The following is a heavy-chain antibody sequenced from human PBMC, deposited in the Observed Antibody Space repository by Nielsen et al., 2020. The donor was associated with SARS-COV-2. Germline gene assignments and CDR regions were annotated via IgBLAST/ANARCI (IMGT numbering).Heavy chain of an antibody. Sequence: GESLKISCAASGFTFSSYWMHWVRQAPGKGLVWVSRINSDGSSTSYADSVKGRFTISRDNAKNTLYLQMNSLRAEDTAVYYCARQQYGMDVWGQGTTVTVSS. CDR3: ARQQYGMDV. CDR1: GFTFSSYW. D-gene: IGHD6-13*01. CDR2: INSDGSST. J-gene: IGHJ6*02. V-gene: IGHV3-74*01.